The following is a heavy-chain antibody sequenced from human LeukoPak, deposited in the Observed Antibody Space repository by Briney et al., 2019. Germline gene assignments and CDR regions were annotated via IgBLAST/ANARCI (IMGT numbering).Heavy chain of an antibody. V-gene: IGHV3-74*01. CDR1: GFTLSSYW. CDR3: ARETTSLRLHYFDC. Sequence: GGSLRLSCAASGFTLSSYWMYWVRQAPGKGQVWVSRINSNGSTTSYADSVKGRFTISRDNAKNTLYLQMNSLRAEDTAVYYCARETTSLRLHYFDCWGQGTLVTVSS. CDR2: INSNGSTT. J-gene: IGHJ4*02. D-gene: IGHD1/OR15-1a*01.